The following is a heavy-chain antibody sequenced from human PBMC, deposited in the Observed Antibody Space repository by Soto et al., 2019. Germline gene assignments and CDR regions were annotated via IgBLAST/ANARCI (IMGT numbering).Heavy chain of an antibody. V-gene: IGHV3-49*04. CDR1: GFTFWDYA. Sequence: GGSLRLSCTASGFTFWDYAMSWVRQAPGKGLEWVGFISSKAYGGTTEYAASVKGRFTISREDSKSIAYLQMNSLKTEVTAVYYCTGEGYSCSWYGYCSYGMDVWGQGTTVTVSS. CDR3: TGEGYSCSWYGYCSYGMDV. CDR2: ISSKAYGGTT. D-gene: IGHD6-13*01. J-gene: IGHJ6*02.